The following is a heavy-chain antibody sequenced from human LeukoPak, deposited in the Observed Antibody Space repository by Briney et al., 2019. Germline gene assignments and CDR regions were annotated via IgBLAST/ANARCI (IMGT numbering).Heavy chain of an antibody. CDR2: INPNSGGT. CDR3: ARDGRFFGVVITLDY. J-gene: IGHJ4*02. V-gene: IGHV1-2*02. Sequence: ASVKVSCKASGYTFTGYYMHWVRQAPGQGLEWMGWINPNSGGTNYAQKFKGRVTMTMDTSTSTVYMELSSLRAEDTAVYYCARDGRFFGVVITLDYWGQGTLVTVSS. D-gene: IGHD3-3*01. CDR1: GYTFTGYY.